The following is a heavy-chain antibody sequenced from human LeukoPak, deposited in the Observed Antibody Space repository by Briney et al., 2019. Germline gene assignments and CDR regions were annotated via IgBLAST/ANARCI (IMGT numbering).Heavy chain of an antibody. Sequence: GGSLRLSCAPTGFTFSSYGMHWVREAPGKELEWVAFLRYDGSNKYYADSVKGRFTISRDNSKNTLYLQMNSLRVEDTAVYYCAKTRNYYYYYMDVWGKGTTVTISS. J-gene: IGHJ6*03. CDR2: LRYDGSNK. CDR3: AKTRNYYYYYMDV. CDR1: GFTFSSYG. V-gene: IGHV3-30*02.